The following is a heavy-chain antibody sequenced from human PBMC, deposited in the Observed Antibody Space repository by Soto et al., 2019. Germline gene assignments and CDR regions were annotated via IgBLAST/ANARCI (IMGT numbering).Heavy chain of an antibody. Sequence: GGSLRLSCAASGFTFSSYGMHWVRQAPGKGLEWVAVISYDGSNKYYADSVKGRFTISRDNSKNTLYLQMNSLRAEDTAVYYCAKGSGSGYYADYWGQGTLVTVSS. V-gene: IGHV3-30*18. D-gene: IGHD3-3*01. CDR1: GFTFSSYG. J-gene: IGHJ4*02. CDR2: ISYDGSNK. CDR3: AKGSGSGYYADY.